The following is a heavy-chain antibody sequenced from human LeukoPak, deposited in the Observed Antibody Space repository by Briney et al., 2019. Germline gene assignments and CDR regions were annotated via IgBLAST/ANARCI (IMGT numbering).Heavy chain of an antibody. V-gene: IGHV3-74*03. J-gene: IGHJ4*02. CDR3: AKGGTTVVDY. CDR2: INGVGSST. CDR1: GFTISSYW. Sequence: GGSLTLSCGATGFTISSYWMHWVRQAPGKGLVWVSRINGVGSSTTYADSVKGRFTISRDNAKNTLYLQMNRLRAEDTAVYYCAKGGTTVVDYWSQGTLVTVSA. D-gene: IGHD4-23*01.